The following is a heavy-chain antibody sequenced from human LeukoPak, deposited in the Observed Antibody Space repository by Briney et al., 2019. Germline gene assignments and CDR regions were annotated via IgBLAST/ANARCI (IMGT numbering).Heavy chain of an antibody. CDR2: INWSGGST. J-gene: IGHJ4*02. D-gene: IGHD5-18*01. V-gene: IGHV3-20*04. Sequence: GGSLXLSCAASGFTFDDYGMSWVRHAPGKGLEWVSGINWSGGSTGYADSVKGRFTISRDNAKNCVYLQMNSLRAEDTALYYCARALRRYSYXXPSPDYWGQGTLVTVSS. CDR3: ARALRRYSYXXPSPDY. CDR1: GFTFDDYG.